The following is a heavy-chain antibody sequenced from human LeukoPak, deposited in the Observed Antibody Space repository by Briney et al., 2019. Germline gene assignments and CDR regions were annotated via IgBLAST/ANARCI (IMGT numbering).Heavy chain of an antibody. Sequence: GGSLRLSCAASGFTFSSYSMNWVRQAPGKGLEWVSSISSSSSYIYYADSVKGRFTISRDNAKNSLYLQMNSLRAEDTAVYYCARDVPMEGYSYGTYYFDYWGQGTLVTVSS. D-gene: IGHD5-18*01. CDR3: ARDVPMEGYSYGTYYFDY. J-gene: IGHJ4*02. CDR2: ISSSSSYI. V-gene: IGHV3-21*01. CDR1: GFTFSSYS.